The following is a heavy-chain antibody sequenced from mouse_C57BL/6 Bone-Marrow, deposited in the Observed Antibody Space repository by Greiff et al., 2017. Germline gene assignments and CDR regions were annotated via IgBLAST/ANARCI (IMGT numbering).Heavy chain of an antibody. Sequence: QVQLQQSGPELVKPGASVKISCKASGYTFTDYYINWVKQRPGQGLEWIGEIDPSDSYTNYNQKFKGKATLTVDTSSSTAYMQLSSLTSEDSAVYYCARGFYYYGSSLYFDYWGQGTTLTVSS. V-gene: IGHV1-50*01. J-gene: IGHJ2*01. D-gene: IGHD1-1*01. CDR2: IDPSDSYT. CDR3: ARGFYYYGSSLYFDY. CDR1: GYTFTDYY.